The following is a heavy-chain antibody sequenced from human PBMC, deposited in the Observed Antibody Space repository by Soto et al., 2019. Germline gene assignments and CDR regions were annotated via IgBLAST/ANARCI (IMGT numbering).Heavy chain of an antibody. D-gene: IGHD3-10*01. CDR1: GGIFSTYA. V-gene: IGHV1-69*01. Sequence: QVQLVQSGAAVKKPGSSVQVSCKASGGIFSTYAISWLRQAPGQGLEWMGGIIPLFGTPNYAQRFQGRVTITADESTSTAYVELSRLRSEDTAVYYCARDRDGSGSGNYYNRIDFWGQGTLVTVSS. CDR3: ARDRDGSGSGNYYNRIDF. CDR2: IIPLFGTP. J-gene: IGHJ4*02.